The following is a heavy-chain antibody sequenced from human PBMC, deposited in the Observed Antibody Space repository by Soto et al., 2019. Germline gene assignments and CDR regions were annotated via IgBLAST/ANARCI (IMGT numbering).Heavy chain of an antibody. CDR3: ARPSCSGGSCSGRFDP. Sequence: QVQLVQSGAEVKKPGSSVKVSCKASGGTFSSYAISWVRQAPGQGLEWMGGIIPIFGTANYAQKFQGRVTITADEATSTAYMERSSLSSENTAVYYCARPSCSGGSCSGRFDPWGQGTLVTVSS. J-gene: IGHJ5*02. D-gene: IGHD2-15*01. V-gene: IGHV1-69*01. CDR1: GGTFSSYA. CDR2: IIPIFGTA.